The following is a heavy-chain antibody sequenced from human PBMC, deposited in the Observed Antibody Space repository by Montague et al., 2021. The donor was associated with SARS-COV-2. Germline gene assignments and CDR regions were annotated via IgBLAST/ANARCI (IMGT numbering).Heavy chain of an antibody. CDR2: IYYSGST. V-gene: IGHV4-39*01. J-gene: IGHJ5*02. CDR3: ARQGDQLLLEYWFDP. CDR1: GGSISSSSYY. D-gene: IGHD2-2*01. Sequence: SETLSLTCTVSGGSISSSSYYWGWIRQPPGKGLEWIGSIYYSGSTYYNPSLKSRVTISVGTSKNQFSLKLSSVTAADTAVYYCARQGDQLLLEYWFDPWGQGTLVTVS.